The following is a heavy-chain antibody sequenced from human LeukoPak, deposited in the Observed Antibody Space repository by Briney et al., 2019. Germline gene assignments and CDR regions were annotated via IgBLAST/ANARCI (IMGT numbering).Heavy chain of an antibody. V-gene: IGHV4-59*12. D-gene: IGHD3-3*01. J-gene: IGHJ3*02. CDR2: IYYSGST. Sequence: SETLSLTCTVSGGSISSYYWSWIRQPPGKGLEWIGSIYYSGSTYYNPSLKSRVTISVDTSKNQFSLKLSSVTAADTAVYYCARPYYDYAFDIWGQGTMVTVSS. CDR3: ARPYYDYAFDI. CDR1: GGSISSYY.